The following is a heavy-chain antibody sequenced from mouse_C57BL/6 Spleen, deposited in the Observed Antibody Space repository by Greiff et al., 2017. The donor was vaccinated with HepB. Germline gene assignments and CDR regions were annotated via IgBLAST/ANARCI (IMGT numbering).Heavy chain of an antibody. V-gene: IGHV7-3*01. CDR3: ARYPLYDGYYGGCYWYFDV. J-gene: IGHJ1*03. Sequence: EVKLVESGGGLVQPGGSLSLSCAASGFTFTDYYMSWVRQPPGKALEWLGFIRNKANGYTTEYSASVKGRFTISRDNSQSILYLQMNALRAEDSATYYCARYPLYDGYYGGCYWYFDVWGTGTTVTVSS. D-gene: IGHD2-3*01. CDR1: GFTFTDYY. CDR2: IRNKANGYTT.